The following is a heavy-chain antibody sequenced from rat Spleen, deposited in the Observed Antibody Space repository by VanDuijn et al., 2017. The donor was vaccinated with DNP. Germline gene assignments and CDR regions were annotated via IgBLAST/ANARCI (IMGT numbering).Heavy chain of an antibody. V-gene: IGHV3-1*01. CDR1: IYSITSNF. D-gene: IGHD1-4*01. J-gene: IGHJ2*01. Sequence: EVQLQESGPGLVKPSQSLSLTCSVAIYSITSNFWGWIRKFPGNKMEWIGHISYSGSTSYNPSLKSRISITRDTSKNQFFLQLNSVTTEDTATYYCARSPRNRPGDVMDAWGQGVMVTVSS. CDR3: ARSPRNRPGDVMDA. CDR2: ISYSGST.